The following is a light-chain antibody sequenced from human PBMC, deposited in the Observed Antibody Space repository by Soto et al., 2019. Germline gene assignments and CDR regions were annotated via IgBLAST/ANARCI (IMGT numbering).Light chain of an antibody. CDR1: QSISTY. CDR2: AAT. J-gene: IGKJ2*01. Sequence: DIQMTQSPSSLSASVGDRVTITCRASQSISTYLNWYQKKPGKAPNLLIYAATRLQSEVPSRFSGSASGTDFTLTISSLHPADFATYYCQQSYSNPYTFGQGTKLEIK. CDR3: QQSYSNPYT. V-gene: IGKV1-39*01.